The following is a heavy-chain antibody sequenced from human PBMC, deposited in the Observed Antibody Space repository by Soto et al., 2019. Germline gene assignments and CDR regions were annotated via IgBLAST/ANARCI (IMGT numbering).Heavy chain of an antibody. CDR3: ARDIVVVPAAIAAGFDP. Sequence: QVQLQESGPGLVKPSQTLSLTCTVSGGSISSGGYYWSWIRQHPGKGLEWIGYIYYSGSTYYNPSLKSRVTISVDTSKNQFSLKLSSVTAADTAVYYCARDIVVVPAAIAAGFDPWGQGTLVTVSS. D-gene: IGHD2-2*01. V-gene: IGHV4-31*03. CDR1: GGSISSGGYY. J-gene: IGHJ5*02. CDR2: IYYSGST.